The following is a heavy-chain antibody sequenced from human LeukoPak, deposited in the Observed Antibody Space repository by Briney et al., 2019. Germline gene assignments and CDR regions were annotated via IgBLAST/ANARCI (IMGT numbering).Heavy chain of an antibody. V-gene: IGHV3-48*04. J-gene: IGHJ6*03. Sequence: GGSLRLSCAASGFTFSSYSMNWVRQAPGKGLEWVSYISSSRSTIYYADSVKGRFTISRDNAKNSLYLQMNSLRAEDTAVYYCARDREHDYYYYYMDVWGKGTTVTVSS. CDR3: ARDREHDYYYYYMDV. CDR1: GFTFSSYS. CDR2: ISSSRSTI. D-gene: IGHD1/OR15-1a*01.